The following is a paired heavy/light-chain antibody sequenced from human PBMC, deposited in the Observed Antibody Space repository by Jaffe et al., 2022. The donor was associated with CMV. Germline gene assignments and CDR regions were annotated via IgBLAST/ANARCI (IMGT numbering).Heavy chain of an antibody. CDR2: IRQDGNEI. D-gene: IGHD2-21*02. V-gene: IGHV3-7*03. CDR1: GFTLSNYW. CDR3: AGGRDSRYFVS. J-gene: IGHJ4*02. Sequence: EVQLVESGGGLVQPGGSLRLSCAGSGFTLSNYWMTWVRQAPGKGPEWVANIRQDGNEIFYVDSVRGRFTISRDNAKNSLFLQMNNLRAEDTATYYCAGGRDSRYFVSWGQGTLVTVSS.
Light chain of an antibody. CDR1: QSLSGY. J-gene: IGKJ4*01. V-gene: IGKV1-5*03. CDR3: QQYKSYPLT. Sequence: DIQMTQSPSTLSASVGDTVTITCRASQSLSGYLAWYQQKPGKAPKLLIYKASNLESGVPSRFSGSESGTEVTLTISSLQPDDFATYYCQQYKSYPLTFGGGTKVAI. CDR2: KAS.